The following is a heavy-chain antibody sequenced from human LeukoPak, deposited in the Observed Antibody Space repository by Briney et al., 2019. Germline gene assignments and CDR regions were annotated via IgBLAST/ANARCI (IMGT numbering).Heavy chain of an antibody. CDR2: ISSSSSNI. V-gene: IGHV3-21*01. CDR3: ARDTPYFNGAGSYLDY. CDR1: GFTFSSYS. J-gene: IGHJ4*02. Sequence: GGSLRLSCAASGFTFSSYSMNWVRQAPGKGLEWVSSISSSSSNIYYADSVKGRFTISRDNAKNPLYLQLNSLRAEDTAVYYCARDTPYFNGAGSYLDYWGQGTLVTVSS. D-gene: IGHD3-10*01.